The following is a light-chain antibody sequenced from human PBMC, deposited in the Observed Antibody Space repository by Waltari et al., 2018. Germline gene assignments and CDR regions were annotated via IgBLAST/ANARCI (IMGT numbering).Light chain of an antibody. CDR2: DTS. CDR3: QQRNSWPLT. CDR1: QSVSNS. Sequence: EVVLTQSPATLSLSPGEGATLSCRASQSVSNSLAWYQQKPGQPPRLLIYDTSNGASGIPARFSASGSGTDFTLSITSLEPEDFAVYYCQQRNSWPLTFGGGTKVEIK. J-gene: IGKJ4*01. V-gene: IGKV3-11*01.